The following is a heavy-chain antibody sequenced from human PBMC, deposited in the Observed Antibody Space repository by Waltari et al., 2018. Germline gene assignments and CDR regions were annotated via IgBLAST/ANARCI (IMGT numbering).Heavy chain of an antibody. CDR1: GFTFGNAW. Sequence: EVQLVESGGGLVKPGGSLRLSCAASGFTFGNAWMSWVRQAPGKGLEWVGRIKSKTDGGTTDYAAPVKGRFTISRDDSKNTLYLQMNSLKTEDTAVYNCAAAAHYYGMDVWGQGTTVTVSS. V-gene: IGHV3-15*01. CDR3: AAAAHYYGMDV. CDR2: IKSKTDGGTT. J-gene: IGHJ6*02. D-gene: IGHD6-25*01.